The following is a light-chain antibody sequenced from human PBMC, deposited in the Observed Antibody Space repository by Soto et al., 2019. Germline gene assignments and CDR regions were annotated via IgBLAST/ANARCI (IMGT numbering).Light chain of an antibody. CDR2: GAS. CDR1: QRVCSTY. Sequence: IVLSHSPSSLSPPPGAASPLCCRASQRVCSTYLAWYQQKAGQAPRLLIYGASSRASGVPDRFSGSGSGTEFTLTISRLEPEDFAVYYCQQYGSSPQTFGQGTKVDIK. CDR3: QQYGSSPQT. V-gene: IGKV3-20*01. J-gene: IGKJ1*01.